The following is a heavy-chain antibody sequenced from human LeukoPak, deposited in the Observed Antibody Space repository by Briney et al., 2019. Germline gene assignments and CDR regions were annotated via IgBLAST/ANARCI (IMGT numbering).Heavy chain of an antibody. CDR3: ARLYSNSSYNWFDP. V-gene: IGHV5-51*01. D-gene: IGHD1-26*01. CDR1: GYSFTNYW. J-gene: IGHJ5*02. Sequence: GESLKISCKGSGYSFTNYWIGWVRQMPGKGLEWMGIIYPDDSDTTYSPSFQGQVTISADKSINTAYLQWSSLKASDTAMYFCARLYSNSSYNWFDPWGQGTLVTVSS. CDR2: IYPDDSDT.